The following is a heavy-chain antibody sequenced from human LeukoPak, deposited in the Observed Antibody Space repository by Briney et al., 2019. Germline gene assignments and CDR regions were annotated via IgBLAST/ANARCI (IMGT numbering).Heavy chain of an antibody. CDR1: GFTFSDYY. J-gene: IGHJ3*02. V-gene: IGHV3-11*04. D-gene: IGHD3-3*01. Sequence: GGSLRLSCAASGFTFSDYYMSWIRQAPGKGLEWVSYISSSGSTIYYADSVKGRFTISRDNAKNSLYPQMNSLRAEDTAVYYCARGKIYDFWSGKKALDAFDIWGQGTMVTVSS. CDR2: ISSSGSTI. CDR3: ARGKIYDFWSGKKALDAFDI.